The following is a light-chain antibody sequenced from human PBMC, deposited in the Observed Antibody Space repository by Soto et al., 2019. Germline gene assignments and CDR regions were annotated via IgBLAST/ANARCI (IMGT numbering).Light chain of an antibody. J-gene: IGKJ4*01. V-gene: IGKV3-20*01. CDR3: QQYGRSPPFT. CDR1: QSVSSSY. Sequence: EIVLTQSPGTLSLSPGERATLSCRASQSVSSSYLAWYQQKPGQAPRLLIYGASSRATGIPDRFSGSGSGTDFTLTIRRLEPEDFLVYYCQQYGRSPPFTFGGGTKVEIK. CDR2: GAS.